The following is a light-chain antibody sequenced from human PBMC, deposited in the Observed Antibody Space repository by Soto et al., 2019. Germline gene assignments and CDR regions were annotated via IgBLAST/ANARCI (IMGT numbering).Light chain of an antibody. CDR1: QSVSSN. CDR3: QQYNLWPYT. J-gene: IGKJ2*01. V-gene: IGKV3-15*01. Sequence: EIVMTQSPATLSVSPGERATLSCRASQSVSSNLAWYQQKPGLAPRLLIYLASTRAAGIPARFSGSGSGAEFTLPISSLQSEDFAVYYCQQYNLWPYTFGQGTKLEIK. CDR2: LAS.